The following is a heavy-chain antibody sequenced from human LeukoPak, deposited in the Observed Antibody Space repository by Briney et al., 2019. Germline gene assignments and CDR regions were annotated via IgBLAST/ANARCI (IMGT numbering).Heavy chain of an antibody. CDR2: INPSGGTT. D-gene: IGHD5-12*01. J-gene: IGHJ4*02. CDR3: ARTYIVATSNFDY. V-gene: IGHV1-46*01. CDR1: GYSFTSYY. Sequence: ASVKVSCKAFGYSFTSYYIHGVRQAPGQGGERMGLINPSGGTTTYAQKFQGRFTITRDTSTSTVYMELSSLRSEDTAVYYCARTYIVATSNFDYWGQGTLVTVSS.